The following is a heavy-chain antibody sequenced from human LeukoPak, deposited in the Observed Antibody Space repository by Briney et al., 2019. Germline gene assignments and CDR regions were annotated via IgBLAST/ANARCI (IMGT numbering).Heavy chain of an antibody. V-gene: IGHV4-34*01. D-gene: IGHD2-21*01. CDR3: ARHRVVIAIIDY. CDR2: INHSGST. J-gene: IGHJ4*02. Sequence: SETLSLTCAVYGGSFSGYYWSWIRQPPGKGLEWIGEINHSGSTNYNPSLKSRVTISVDTSKNQFSLKLSSVTAADTAVYYCARHRVVIAIIDYWGQGTLVTVSS. CDR1: GGSFSGYY.